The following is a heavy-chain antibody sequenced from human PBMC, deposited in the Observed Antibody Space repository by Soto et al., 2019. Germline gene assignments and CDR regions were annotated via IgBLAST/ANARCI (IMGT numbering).Heavy chain of an antibody. J-gene: IGHJ3*02. CDR2: IYHSGST. CDR3: ARVVTYYYDSSGYYYGVGAFDI. D-gene: IGHD3-22*01. V-gene: IGHV4-30-2*01. Sequence: PSETLSLTCAVSGGSISSGGYSWSWIRQPPGKGLEWIGYIYHSGSTYYNPSLKSRVTISVDRSKNQFSLKLSSVTAADTAVYYCARVVTYYYDSSGYYYGVGAFDIWGQGTMVTV. CDR1: GGSISSGGYS.